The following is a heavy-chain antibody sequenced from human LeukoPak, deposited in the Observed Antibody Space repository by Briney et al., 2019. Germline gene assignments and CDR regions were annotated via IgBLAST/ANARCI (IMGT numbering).Heavy chain of an antibody. V-gene: IGHV5-51*01. Sequence: GESLKISCKGSGYSFTSYWIGWVRQMPGKGLEWMGIICPGDSDTRYSPSFQGQVTISADKSISTAYLQWSSLKASDTAMYYCARLPAYSKYGPDYYYMDVWGKGTTVTVSS. CDR1: GYSFTSYW. J-gene: IGHJ6*03. CDR2: ICPGDSDT. CDR3: ARLPAYSKYGPDYYYMDV. D-gene: IGHD4-11*01.